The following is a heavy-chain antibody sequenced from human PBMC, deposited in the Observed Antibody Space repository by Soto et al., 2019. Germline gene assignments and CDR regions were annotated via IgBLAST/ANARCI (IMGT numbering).Heavy chain of an antibody. D-gene: IGHD3-22*01. CDR1: GGSISSSSYY. CDR3: ARSSYYDSSGYYLADAFDI. J-gene: IGHJ3*02. CDR2: IYYSGST. V-gene: IGHV4-39*01. Sequence: LETLSLTCTVSGGSISSSSYYWGWIRQPPGKGLEWIGSIYYSGSTYYNPSLKSRVTISVDTSKNQFSLKLSSVTAADTAVYYCARSSYYDSSGYYLADAFDIWGQGTMVTVSS.